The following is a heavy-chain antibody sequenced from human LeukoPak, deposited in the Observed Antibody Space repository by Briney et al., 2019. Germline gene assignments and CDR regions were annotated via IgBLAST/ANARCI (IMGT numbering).Heavy chain of an antibody. CDR3: ARNGRLRYSSLPKGGWFDP. J-gene: IGHJ5*02. V-gene: IGHV4-39*01. D-gene: IGHD6-6*01. Sequence: SETLSLTCTVSGGSISSSAYHWGWIRQPPGKGLEWIGSIHYSGSTYYNPSLKSRVTISVRTSKNQFSLKLSSVTAADTAVYYCARNGRLRYSSLPKGGWFDPWGQGTLVTVSS. CDR2: IHYSGST. CDR1: GGSISSSAYH.